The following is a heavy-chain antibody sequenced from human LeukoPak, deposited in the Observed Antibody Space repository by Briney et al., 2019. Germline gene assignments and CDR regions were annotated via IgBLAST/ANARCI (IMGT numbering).Heavy chain of an antibody. CDR3: ARAAEGGYFDF. CDR2: ISAYNSNT. J-gene: IGHJ4*02. Sequence: ASVKVSCKASGYSFTSYGSSWVRQAPGQGLEWMGWISAYNSNTNYAQNLQGRVTMTTDTSTSTVYLDLRSLRSDDTAVYYCARAAEGGYFDFWGQGTLVTVSS. D-gene: IGHD6-13*01. CDR1: GYSFTSYG. V-gene: IGHV1-18*01.